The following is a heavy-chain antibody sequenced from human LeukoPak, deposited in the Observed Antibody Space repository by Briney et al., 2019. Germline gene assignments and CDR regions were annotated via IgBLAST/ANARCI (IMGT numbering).Heavy chain of an antibody. CDR3: AKAHPMYIVVVPAASRGSTDWFDP. CDR1: GFTFRSTV. CDR2: ISGSGGST. D-gene: IGHD2-2*01. Sequence: HAGGSLRLSCAASGFTFRSTVMTWVRQAPGKGLEWVSAISGSGGSTYYADSVKGRFTISRDNSKNTLYLQMNSLRAEDTAVYYCAKAHPMYIVVVPAASRGSTDWFDPWGQGTLVTVSS. J-gene: IGHJ5*02. V-gene: IGHV3-23*01.